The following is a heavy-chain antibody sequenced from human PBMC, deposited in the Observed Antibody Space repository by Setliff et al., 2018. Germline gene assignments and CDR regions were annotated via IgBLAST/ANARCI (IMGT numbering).Heavy chain of an antibody. D-gene: IGHD2-21*01. Sequence: GESLKISCKGSGYSFTDYWIAWVRQTPGKGLAWLGTIYPGNADTRYSPSFQGQVTISTDTSINTAFLQWNNLKASDTAVYYCARRGERFFNWFDPWGQGTLVTVSS. V-gene: IGHV5-51*01. J-gene: IGHJ5*02. CDR1: GYSFTDYW. CDR3: ARRGERFFNWFDP. CDR2: IYPGNADT.